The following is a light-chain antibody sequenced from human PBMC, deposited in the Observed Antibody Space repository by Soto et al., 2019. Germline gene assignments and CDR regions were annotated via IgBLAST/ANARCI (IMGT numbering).Light chain of an antibody. CDR3: QQYGSSLPWT. V-gene: IGKV3-20*01. CDR1: QSVSSSY. J-gene: IGKJ1*01. Sequence: EIVLTQSPGTLSLSPGERATLSCRASQSVSSSYLAWYQQKPGQAPRLLIYAASTRATGISDRFSGSGSGTDFTLTISRLEPEDFAMYYCQQYGSSLPWTFGQGTKVDIK. CDR2: AAS.